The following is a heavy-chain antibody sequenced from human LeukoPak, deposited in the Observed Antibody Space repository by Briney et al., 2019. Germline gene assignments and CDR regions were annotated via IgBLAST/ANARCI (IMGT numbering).Heavy chain of an antibody. J-gene: IGHJ4*02. CDR2: INHSGST. V-gene: IGHV4-34*01. CDR1: GGSFSGYY. Sequence: SETLSLTCAVYGGSFSGYYWSWIRQPPGKGLEWIREINHSGSTNYNPSLKSRVTISVDTSKSQFSLKLSSVTAADTAVYYCARGPYYDFWSGSPRFDYWGQGTLVTVSS. D-gene: IGHD3-3*01. CDR3: ARGPYYDFWSGSPRFDY.